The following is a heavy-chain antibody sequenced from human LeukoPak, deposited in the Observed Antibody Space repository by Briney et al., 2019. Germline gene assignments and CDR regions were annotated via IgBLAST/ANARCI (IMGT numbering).Heavy chain of an antibody. V-gene: IGHV3-7*01. CDR3: ARERYCSGGGCYRGYAFHI. J-gene: IGHJ3*02. D-gene: IGHD2-15*01. CDR2: IKEDGSES. Sequence: GGSLRLSCAVSGFTFNNYYMTWVLQAPGKGLEWVAGIKEDGSESYYVDSVKGRFTIPRDNAKNSLYLQMSSLRAEDTAVYYCARERYCSGGGCYRGYAFHIWGQGTMVTVSS. CDR1: GFTFNNYY.